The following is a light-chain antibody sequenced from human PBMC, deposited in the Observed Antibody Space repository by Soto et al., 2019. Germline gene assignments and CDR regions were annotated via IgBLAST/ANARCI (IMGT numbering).Light chain of an antibody. V-gene: IGKV3-20*01. Sequence: EVVLTQSPGTLSLSPGERATLSCRTSQTISSAYLAWYQHKPGQAPRLLLSGTSSRAAGIPDRFSGSGSGTDFTLSISRLEPEDFAVYYCQQYYNWPLTFGGGTKVEIK. CDR3: QQYYNWPLT. CDR2: GTS. J-gene: IGKJ4*01. CDR1: QTISSAY.